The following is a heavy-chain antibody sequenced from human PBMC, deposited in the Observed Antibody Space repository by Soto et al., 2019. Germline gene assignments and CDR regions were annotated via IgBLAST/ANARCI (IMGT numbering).Heavy chain of an antibody. V-gene: IGHV4-59*08. D-gene: IGHD3-10*01. J-gene: IGHJ6*02. CDR1: GGSIDGRN. CDR3: VRQGIGNLHGLVDV. Sequence: QVQLQESGPGLVKPSETLSLTCTVSGGSIDGRNCAWIRQPPGKGLEWLGYVYYDGGSSYNPSVKSRLTHSMDTSKSQFSLQLRSVTAADTAVYYCVRQGIGNLHGLVDVWGRGTTVTVSS. CDR2: VYYDGGS.